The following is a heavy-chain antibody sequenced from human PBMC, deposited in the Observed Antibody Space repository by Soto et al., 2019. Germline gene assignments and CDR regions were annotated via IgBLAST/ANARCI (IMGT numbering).Heavy chain of an antibody. V-gene: IGHV4-34*01. J-gene: IGHJ6*03. Sequence: PSETLSLTCAVYGGSFSGYYWSWIRQPPGKGLEWIGEINHSGSTNYNPSLKSRVTISVDTSKNQFSLKLSSVTAADTAVYYCARGHNDIVVVLAARNYYYYYYMDVWGKGTTVTVSS. CDR1: GGSFSGYY. CDR3: ARGHNDIVVVLAARNYYYYYYMDV. D-gene: IGHD2-2*01. CDR2: INHSGST.